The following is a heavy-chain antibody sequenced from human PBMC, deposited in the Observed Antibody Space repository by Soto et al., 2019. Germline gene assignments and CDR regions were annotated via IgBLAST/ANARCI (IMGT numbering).Heavy chain of an antibody. Sequence: QVQLVESGGALVKPGGSLRLSCAASAFTFSDYTFSDYYMSWIRQAPGKGLEWVSYISTSGNTIYYAASVRGRFTISRDNAKNSPYLQMNSLRVEDTAVYYCATTAKDAFDIWGQGTMVTVSS. CDR1: AFTFSDYTFSDYY. CDR2: ISTSGNTI. J-gene: IGHJ3*02. CDR3: ATTAKDAFDI. V-gene: IGHV3-11*01. D-gene: IGHD4-17*01.